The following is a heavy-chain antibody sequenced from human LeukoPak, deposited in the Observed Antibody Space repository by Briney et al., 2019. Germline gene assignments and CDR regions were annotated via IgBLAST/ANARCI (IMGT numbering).Heavy chain of an antibody. V-gene: IGHV4-61*01. CDR2: IYYSGST. CDR3: AREGRNDFWNAQEVSFYGMDV. D-gene: IGHD3-3*01. J-gene: IGHJ6*02. CDR1: GGSVSSGSYY. Sequence: SETLSLTCTVSGGSVSSGSYYWSWIRQPPGKGLEWIGYIYYSGSTNYNPSLKSRVTISVDTSKNQFSLKLSSVTAADTAVYYCAREGRNDFWNAQEVSFYGMDVWGQGTTVTVSS.